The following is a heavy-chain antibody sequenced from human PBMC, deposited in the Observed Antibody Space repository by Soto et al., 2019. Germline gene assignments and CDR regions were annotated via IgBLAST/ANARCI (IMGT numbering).Heavy chain of an antibody. CDR3: ARGPNRFYFDY. Sequence: QVQLQESGPGLVKPSETLSLTCTVSGGSIGSYYWSWIRQPPGKGLEWIGYIFDTGSTNYNPSLESRVTMSVDTAKNQFPLKLTSVTAADTAVYYCARGPNRFYFDYWGQGTLVTVSS. J-gene: IGHJ4*02. D-gene: IGHD3-3*01. CDR1: GGSIGSYY. CDR2: IFDTGST. V-gene: IGHV4-59*12.